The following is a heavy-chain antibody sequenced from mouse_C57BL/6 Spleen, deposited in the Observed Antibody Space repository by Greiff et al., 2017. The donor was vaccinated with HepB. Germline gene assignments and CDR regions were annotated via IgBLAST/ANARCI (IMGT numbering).Heavy chain of an antibody. D-gene: IGHD1-1*01. CDR2: ISSGGDYI. J-gene: IGHJ4*01. CDR3: TRDHHGSSYYYAIDY. V-gene: IGHV5-9-1*02. CDR1: GFTFSSYA. Sequence: EVQLVESGEGLVKPGGSLKLSCAASGFTFSSYAMSWVRQTPEKRLEWVAYISSGGDYIYYADTVKGRFTISRDKSRNTLYLHMSSLKSEDTAMYYCTRDHHGSSYYYAIDYWGQGTSVTVSS.